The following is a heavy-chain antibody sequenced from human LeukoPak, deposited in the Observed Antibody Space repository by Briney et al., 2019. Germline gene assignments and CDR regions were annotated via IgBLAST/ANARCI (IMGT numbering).Heavy chain of an antibody. J-gene: IGHJ5*02. V-gene: IGHV4-61*02. D-gene: IGHD3-10*01. Sequence: SETLSLTCTVSGGSISSGSYYWSWIRQPAGKGLEWIGRIYTSGSTNYNPSLKSRVTISVDTSKNQFSLKLSSVTAADTAVYYCARHFLAPVITMVRGVIITRWFDPWGQGTLVTVSS. CDR1: GGSISSGSYY. CDR2: IYTSGST. CDR3: ARHFLAPVITMVRGVIITRWFDP.